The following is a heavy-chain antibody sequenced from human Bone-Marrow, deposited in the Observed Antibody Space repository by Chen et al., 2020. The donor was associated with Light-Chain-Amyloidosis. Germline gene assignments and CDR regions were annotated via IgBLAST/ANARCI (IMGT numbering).Heavy chain of an antibody. CDR2: VSGSTVST. D-gene: IGHD3-10*01. CDR1: GFNFSSFG. J-gene: IGHJ4*02. V-gene: IGHV3-23*04. CDR3: TRKGGYFDF. Sequence: EVHLVEFGGGLVQPGGSLRLSCATSGFNFSSFGMSWVRQAPGKGLEWVSTVSGSTVSTYYAGAVKGRFIISRDNSKSTLYLQMNSLRAGDTAVYFCTRKGGYFDFWGQGSLVTVSS.